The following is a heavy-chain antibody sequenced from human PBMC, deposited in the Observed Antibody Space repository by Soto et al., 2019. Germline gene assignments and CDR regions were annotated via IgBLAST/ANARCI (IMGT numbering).Heavy chain of an antibody. CDR2: IGGGGTDT. CDR3: AKDAVPYNGKWDWFDS. J-gene: IGHJ5*01. D-gene: IGHD1-20*01. Sequence: DVQLLESGGGLVQPGGSLTLSCAASRFTFSDFAMSWVRQAPGKGLEWVSSIGGGGTDTYYADSVKGRFTISRDNYKNTLYLQMDGLRDEDTAVYYCAKDAVPYNGKWDWFDSWGQGTLFIVSS. V-gene: IGHV3-23*01. CDR1: RFTFSDFA.